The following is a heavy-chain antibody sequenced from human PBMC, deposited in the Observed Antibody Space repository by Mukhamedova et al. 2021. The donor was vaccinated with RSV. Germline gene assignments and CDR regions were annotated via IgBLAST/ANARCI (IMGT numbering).Heavy chain of an antibody. J-gene: IGHJ5*02. Sequence: GDSDTRYSPSFQGQVTISADKSISTAYLQWSSLKASDTAMYYCARTDCSSTSCYASVAYNWFDPWGQGTLVTVSS. CDR3: ARTDCSSTSCYASVAYNWFDP. V-gene: IGHV5-51*01. CDR2: GDSDT. D-gene: IGHD2-2*01.